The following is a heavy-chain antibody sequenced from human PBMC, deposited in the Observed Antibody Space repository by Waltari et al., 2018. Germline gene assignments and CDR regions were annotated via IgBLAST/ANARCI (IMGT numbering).Heavy chain of an antibody. D-gene: IGHD6-19*01. V-gene: IGHV3-7*01. J-gene: IGHJ4*02. Sequence: VQLVESGGGVVQPGRSLRLSCAASGFTFSSYAMHWVRQAPGKGLEWVANIKQDGSEKYYVDSVKGRFTISRDNAKNSLYLQMNSLRAEDTAVYYCARDRRYSSGCFDYWGQGTLVTVSS. CDR3: ARDRRYSSGCFDY. CDR1: GFTFSSYA. CDR2: IKQDGSEK.